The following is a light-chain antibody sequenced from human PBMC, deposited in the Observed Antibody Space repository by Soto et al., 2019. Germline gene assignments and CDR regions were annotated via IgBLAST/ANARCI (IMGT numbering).Light chain of an antibody. CDR1: SSDVGGYNY. J-gene: IGLJ2*01. V-gene: IGLV2-8*01. CDR3: SSYAGSPVV. CDR2: EVS. Sequence: QSALTQPPSASGSLGQSVIISCTGNSSDVGGYNYVSWYQQHPGKAPKLMIFEVSKRPSGVPDRFSGSKSGTTASLTVSGLQAEDEADYYCSSYAGSPVVFGGGTKLTVL.